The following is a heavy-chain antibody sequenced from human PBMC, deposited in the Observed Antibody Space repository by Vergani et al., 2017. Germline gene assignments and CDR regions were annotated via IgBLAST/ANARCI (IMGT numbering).Heavy chain of an antibody. CDR3: ARDELDYDFWSGYLIPYYYYGMDV. Sequence: QVQLVESGGGVVPPGRSLRLSCAASGFTFSSYAMHWVRQAPGKGLEWVAVISYDGSNKYYADSVKGRFTISRDNSKNTLYLQMNSLRAEDTAVYYCARDELDYDFWSGYLIPYYYYGMDVWGQGTTVTVSS. CDR2: ISYDGSNK. V-gene: IGHV3-30-3*01. J-gene: IGHJ6*02. CDR1: GFTFSSYA. D-gene: IGHD3-3*01.